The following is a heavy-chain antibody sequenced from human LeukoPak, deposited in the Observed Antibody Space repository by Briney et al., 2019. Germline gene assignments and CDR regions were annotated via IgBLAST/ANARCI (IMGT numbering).Heavy chain of an antibody. CDR1: GFTVSSNY. Sequence: GGSLRLSCAASGFTVSSNYMSWVRQAPGKGLEWVSVIYSGGSTYYADSVKGRFTISRDNSKNTLYLQMNSLRTEDTAVYYCARSRDILTGYYYFDYWGQGTLVTVSS. CDR3: ARSRDILTGYYYFDY. J-gene: IGHJ4*02. V-gene: IGHV3-53*01. CDR2: IYSGGST. D-gene: IGHD3-9*01.